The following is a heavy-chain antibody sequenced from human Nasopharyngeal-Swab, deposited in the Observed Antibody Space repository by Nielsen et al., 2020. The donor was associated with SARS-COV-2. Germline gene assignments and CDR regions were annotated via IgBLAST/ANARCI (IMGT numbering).Heavy chain of an antibody. CDR2: ISGYNGNT. D-gene: IGHD3-22*01. CDR1: GYIFTIYG. CDR3: ARVDYYESSGYFNH. V-gene: IGHV1-18*01. J-gene: IGHJ5*02. Sequence: ASVKVSCKASGYIFTIYGMSWVRQAPGKGLGWMGWISGYNGNTNYAQKFQDRVTLTTDTSTSTAYMEMESLTSDDTAVYYCARVDYYESSGYFNHWGQGTLVTVAS.